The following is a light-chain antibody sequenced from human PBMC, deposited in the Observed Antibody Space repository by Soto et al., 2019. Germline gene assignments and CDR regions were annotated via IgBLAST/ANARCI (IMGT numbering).Light chain of an antibody. V-gene: IGLV3-1*01. CDR1: KSGNKY. J-gene: IGLJ2*01. CDR3: QAWDSSTVV. CDR2: QDS. Sequence: SYELTQPPSVSVSPGQTASITCSGDKSGNKYACCYQQKPGQSPVLVIYQDSNRPSGIPERFSGSNSGNTATLTISGTQAMDEADYYCQAWDSSTVVVGGGTKLTVL.